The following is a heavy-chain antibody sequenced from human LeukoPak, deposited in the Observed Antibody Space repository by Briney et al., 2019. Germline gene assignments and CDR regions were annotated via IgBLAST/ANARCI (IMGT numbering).Heavy chain of an antibody. CDR2: IYHSGNT. CDR1: GYSISSGYY. Sequence: SETLSLTCTVSGYSISSGYYWGWIRQPPVKGLEWIGSIYHSGNTYYNPSLKSRVTISVDTSKNQFSLKLSSVTAADTAVYYCARVCPYMDVWGKGTTVTVSS. CDR3: ARVCPYMDV. V-gene: IGHV4-38-2*02. J-gene: IGHJ6*03.